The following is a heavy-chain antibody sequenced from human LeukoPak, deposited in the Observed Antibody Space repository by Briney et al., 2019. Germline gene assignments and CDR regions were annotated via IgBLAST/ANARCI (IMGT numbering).Heavy chain of an antibody. J-gene: IGHJ6*02. CDR2: INAGNGNT. CDR1: GYTFTSYA. Sequence: GASVKVSCKASGYTFTSYAMHWVRQAPGQRLEWMGWINAGNGNTKYSQKFQGRVTITRDTSASTAYMELSSLRSEDTAVYYCVRSDEISGGWRPYYYYGMDVWGQGTTVTVSS. V-gene: IGHV1-3*01. D-gene: IGHD3-10*01. CDR3: VRSDEISGGWRPYYYYGMDV.